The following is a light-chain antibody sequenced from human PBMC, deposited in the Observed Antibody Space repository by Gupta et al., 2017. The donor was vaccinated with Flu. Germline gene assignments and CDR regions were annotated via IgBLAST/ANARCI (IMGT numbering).Light chain of an antibody. CDR3: QQYSSHPWT. Sequence: DIQMTQSPSTLSASVGDRVTITCRASQTVSNWLAWYQQKQGKVPTLLLYAASYAASSLEGGVPSRFSGSGSGTEFTLTISSLQPGDFASYYCQQYSSHPWTFGQGTKVEI. CDR2: AAS. V-gene: IGKV1-5*03. J-gene: IGKJ1*01. CDR1: QTVSNW.